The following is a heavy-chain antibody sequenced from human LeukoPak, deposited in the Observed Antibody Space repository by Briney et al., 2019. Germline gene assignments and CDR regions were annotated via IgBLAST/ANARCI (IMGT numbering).Heavy chain of an antibody. Sequence: GGSLRLSCAASGFTFSSYWMSWVRQAPGKGLEWVANIKQDGSEKYYVDSVKGRFTISRDNAKNSLYLQMNSLRAEDTAVYYCAKENRRVLLWFGELFPRGAFDIWGQGTMVTVSS. D-gene: IGHD3-10*01. J-gene: IGHJ3*02. CDR3: AKENRRVLLWFGELFPRGAFDI. V-gene: IGHV3-7*03. CDR1: GFTFSSYW. CDR2: IKQDGSEK.